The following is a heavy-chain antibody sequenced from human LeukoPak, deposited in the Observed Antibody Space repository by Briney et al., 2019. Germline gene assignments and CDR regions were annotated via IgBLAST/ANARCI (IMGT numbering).Heavy chain of an antibody. Sequence: GGSLRLSCAASGFTFCSYIINWVPQAPGKGPEGVSYISSSSITIYYADSVNGRCTISRYNAKNSLYLQMNSLRAEDTSVYYSVGDWLSTYYMDVWGKGTTVTVSS. V-gene: IGHV3-48*01. D-gene: IGHD3/OR15-3a*01. CDR3: VGDWLSTYYMDV. CDR2: ISSSSITI. J-gene: IGHJ6*03. CDR1: GFTFCSYI.